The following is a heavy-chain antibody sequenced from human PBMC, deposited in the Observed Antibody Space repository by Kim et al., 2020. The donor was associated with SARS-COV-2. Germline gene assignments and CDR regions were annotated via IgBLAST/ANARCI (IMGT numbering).Heavy chain of an antibody. J-gene: IGHJ5*02. Sequence: SETLSLTCTVSGGSISSSSYYWGWIRQPPGKGLEWIGSIYYSGSTYYNPSLKSRVTISVDTSKNQFSLKLSSVTAADTAVYYCARLGIFYGSGTLVGNNWFDPWGPGTLVTVSS. CDR3: ARLGIFYGSGTLVGNNWFDP. V-gene: IGHV4-39*01. D-gene: IGHD3-10*01. CDR2: IYYSGST. CDR1: GGSISSSSYY.